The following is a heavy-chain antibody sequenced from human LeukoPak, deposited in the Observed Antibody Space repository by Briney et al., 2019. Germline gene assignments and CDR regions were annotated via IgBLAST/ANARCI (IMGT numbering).Heavy chain of an antibody. CDR3: ASSSAPSLPHGVIVIPEDSRYFDY. CDR2: IIPIFGTA. J-gene: IGHJ4*02. CDR1: GGTFSSYA. Sequence: GASVKVSCKASGGTFSSYAISWVRQAPGQGLEWMGGIIPIFGTANYAQKFQGRVTITADKSTSTAYMELSSLRSEDTAVYYCASSSAPSLPHGVIVIPEDSRYFDYWGQGTLVTVSS. D-gene: IGHD3-16*02. V-gene: IGHV1-69*06.